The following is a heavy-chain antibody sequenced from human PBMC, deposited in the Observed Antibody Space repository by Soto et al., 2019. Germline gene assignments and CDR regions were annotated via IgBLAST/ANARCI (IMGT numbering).Heavy chain of an antibody. V-gene: IGHV1-18*01. J-gene: IGHJ4*02. D-gene: IGHD3-10*01. Sequence: ASVKVSCKDSGYTFTSYGISWVRQAPGQGLEWMGWISAYNGNTNYAQKLQGRVTMTTDTSTSTAYMELRSLRSDDTAVYYCARGFYGSGSYQFDYWGQGTLVTVSS. CDR2: ISAYNGNT. CDR3: ARGFYGSGSYQFDY. CDR1: GYTFTSYG.